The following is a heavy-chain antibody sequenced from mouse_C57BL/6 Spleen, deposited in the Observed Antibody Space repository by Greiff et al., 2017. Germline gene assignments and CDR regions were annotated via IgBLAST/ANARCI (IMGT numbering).Heavy chain of an antibody. CDR1: GYTFTDYN. CDR3: ARVPLSCGNYVAKDY. J-gene: IGHJ4*01. CDR2: INPNNGGT. D-gene: IGHD2-1*01. V-gene: IGHV1-22*01. Sequence: EVQLQQSGPELVKPGASVKMSCTASGYTFTDYNMHWVKQSHGKSLEWIGYINPNNGGTSYTQKFKGKATLTGNKSSSTAYMELRSLTSEDPAVYDCARVPLSCGNYVAKDYWGQGTSVTVSS.